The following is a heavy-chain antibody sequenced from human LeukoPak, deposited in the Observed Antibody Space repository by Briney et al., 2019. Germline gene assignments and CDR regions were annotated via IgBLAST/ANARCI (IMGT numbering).Heavy chain of an antibody. CDR2: ISGSGGST. J-gene: IGHJ5*02. D-gene: IGHD5-18*01. CDR1: GFTFSSYW. CDR3: AKGHSGYGYYNWFDP. V-gene: IGHV3-23*01. Sequence: GGSLRLSCAASGFTFSSYWMSWVRQAPGKGLEWVSAISGSGGSTYYADSVKGRFTISRDNSKNTLYLQMNSLRAEDTAVYYCAKGHSGYGYYNWFDPWGQGTLVTVSS.